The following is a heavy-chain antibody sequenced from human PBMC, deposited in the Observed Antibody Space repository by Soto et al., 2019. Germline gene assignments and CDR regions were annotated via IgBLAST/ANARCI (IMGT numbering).Heavy chain of an antibody. CDR3: ASQGY. CDR1: GGSISNYY. CDR2: IYYSGST. Sequence: QVQLQESGPGLVKPSETLSLTCTVSGGSISNYYWSWIRQPPGKGLEWIGYIYYSGSTNYNPSLKSRVTISVDTSKNQFSLKLSSVTAADPAVYYCASQGYWGQGTLVTVSS. J-gene: IGHJ4*02. V-gene: IGHV4-59*08.